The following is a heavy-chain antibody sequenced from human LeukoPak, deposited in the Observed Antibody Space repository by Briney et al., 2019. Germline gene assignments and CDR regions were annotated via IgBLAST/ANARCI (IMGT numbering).Heavy chain of an antibody. CDR2: ISGSGGST. Sequence: PGGSLRLSCAASGFTFSSYAMSWVRQAPGKGLEWVSAISGSGGSTYYADSVKGRFTISRDNSKSTLYLQMNSLRAEDTAVYYCAKGGYSSTSSGADYWGQGTLVTVSS. CDR3: AKGGYSSTSSGADY. V-gene: IGHV3-23*01. D-gene: IGHD6-13*01. J-gene: IGHJ4*02. CDR1: GFTFSSYA.